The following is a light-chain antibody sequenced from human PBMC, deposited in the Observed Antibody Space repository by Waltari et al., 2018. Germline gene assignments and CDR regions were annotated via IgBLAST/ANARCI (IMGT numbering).Light chain of an antibody. J-gene: IGKJ1*01. CDR1: PGVSSSY. CDR3: QQYGSPQT. Sequence: EIVLTQSPGTLSLSPGERATLSCRASPGVSSSYLAWYQQKPGQAPRLLMYAASTRATGTPDRFTGSGSGTDFTLTISRLEPEDFAGYYCQQYGSPQTFGQGTKVEIK. V-gene: IGKV3-20*01. CDR2: AAS.